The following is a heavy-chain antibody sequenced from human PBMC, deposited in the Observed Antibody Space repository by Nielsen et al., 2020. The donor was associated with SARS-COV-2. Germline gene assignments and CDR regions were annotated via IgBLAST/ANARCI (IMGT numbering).Heavy chain of an antibody. CDR2: INSDGSST. J-gene: IGHJ6*02. D-gene: IGHD1-26*01. CDR3: ARDPGGMDV. CDR1: GFNFDDYA. Sequence: GESLKISCAASGFNFDDYAMHWVRQAPGKGLVWVSRINSDGSSTSYADSVKGRFTISRDNAKNTLYLQMNSLRAEDTAVYYCARDPGGMDVWGQGTTVTVSS. V-gene: IGHV3-74*01.